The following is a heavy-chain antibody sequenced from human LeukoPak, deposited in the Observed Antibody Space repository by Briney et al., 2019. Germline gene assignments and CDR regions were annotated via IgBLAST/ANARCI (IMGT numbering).Heavy chain of an antibody. J-gene: IGHJ4*02. CDR1: GGSIRSGDYY. CDR3: ARVHRDGYSYLYHYFDY. D-gene: IGHD5-24*01. V-gene: IGHV4-30-4*01. Sequence: SETLSLTCTVSGGSIRSGDYYWSWIRQPPGKGLEWIGYIYYSGSAYYNPSLDSRVTISVDVSKNQFSLRLSSATAADTAVYYCARVHRDGYSYLYHYFDYWGQGTLVTVSA. CDR2: IYYSGSA.